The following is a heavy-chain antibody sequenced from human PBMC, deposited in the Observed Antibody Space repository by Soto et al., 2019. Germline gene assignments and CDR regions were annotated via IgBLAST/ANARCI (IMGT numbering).Heavy chain of an antibody. Sequence: LCITGAVSRASIINTSDYGGWLRQTPGKGLEWIASIYQSGSAYYSSALKSRVTISVDTSTNRFSLKLTSETAADTGVYYCSSRGVAAGGTVLDYWGQGALVTVSS. D-gene: IGHD1-1*01. CDR2: IYQSGSA. CDR3: SSRGVAAGGTVLDY. V-gene: IGHV4-39*02. CDR1: RASIINTSDY. J-gene: IGHJ4*02.